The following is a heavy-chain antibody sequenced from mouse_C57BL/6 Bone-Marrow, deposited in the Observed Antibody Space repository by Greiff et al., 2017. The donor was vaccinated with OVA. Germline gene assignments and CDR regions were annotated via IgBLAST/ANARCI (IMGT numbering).Heavy chain of an antibody. CDR3: ARPGGPYYAMDY. CDR2: ISNLAYSI. V-gene: IGHV5-15*01. CDR1: GFTFSDYG. J-gene: IGHJ4*01. Sequence: EVHLVESGGGLVQPGGSLKLSCAASGFTFSDYGMAWVRQAPRKGPEWVAFISNLAYSIYYADTVTGRFTVSRENAKNTLYLEMSSLRSEDTAMYYCARPGGPYYAMDYWGQGTSVTVSS.